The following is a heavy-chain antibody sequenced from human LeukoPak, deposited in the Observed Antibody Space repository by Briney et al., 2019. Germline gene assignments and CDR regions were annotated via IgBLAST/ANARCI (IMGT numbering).Heavy chain of an antibody. CDR1: GFTFSSYG. CDR2: ISYDGSNK. D-gene: IGHD3-10*01. J-gene: IGHJ6*04. CDR3: AKNLWFGELYNGMDV. Sequence: PGRSLRLSCAASGFTFSSYGMHWVRQAPGKGVGWVAVISYDGSNKYYADSVKGRFTISRDNSKNTLYLQMNSLRAEDTAVYYCAKNLWFGELYNGMDVWGKGTTVTVSS. V-gene: IGHV3-30*18.